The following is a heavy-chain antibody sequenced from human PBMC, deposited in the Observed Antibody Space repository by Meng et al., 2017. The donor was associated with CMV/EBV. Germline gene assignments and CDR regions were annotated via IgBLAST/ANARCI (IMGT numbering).Heavy chain of an antibody. Sequence: SETLSLTCTVSGGSISSISFYWGWIRQPPGKGLECIGSIYYRGSTFYNSSLKSRVTMSVDTSKNQFSLKLSSVTAADTAVYYCARDGYGALGFDFWGQGTLVTVSS. J-gene: IGHJ4*02. CDR1: GGSISSISFY. CDR3: ARDGYGALGFDF. D-gene: IGHD6-13*01. V-gene: IGHV4-39*07. CDR2: IYYRGST.